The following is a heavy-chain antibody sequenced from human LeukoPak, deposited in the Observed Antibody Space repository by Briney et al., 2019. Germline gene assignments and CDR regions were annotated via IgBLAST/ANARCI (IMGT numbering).Heavy chain of an antibody. Sequence: ASVKVSCKASGYTFTGYHMHWVRQAPGQGLEWMGRINPNSGDTNYAQKFQGRVTMIRDTSISTAYMELSRLRSDDTAVYYCARDYCSSTSCLFDYWGQGTLVTVFS. D-gene: IGHD2-2*01. CDR1: GYTFTGYH. CDR3: ARDYCSSTSCLFDY. V-gene: IGHV1-2*06. J-gene: IGHJ4*02. CDR2: INPNSGDT.